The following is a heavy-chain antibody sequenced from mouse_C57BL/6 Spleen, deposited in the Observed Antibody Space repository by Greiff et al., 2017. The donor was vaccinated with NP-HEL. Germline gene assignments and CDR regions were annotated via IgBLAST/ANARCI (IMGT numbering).Heavy chain of an antibody. J-gene: IGHJ4*01. CDR1: GFTFTDYY. V-gene: IGHV7-3*01. Sequence: EVKLVESGGGLVQPGGSLSLSCAASGFTFTDYYMSWVRQPPGKALEWLGFIRNKANGYTTEYSASVKGRFTISRDNSQSILYLQMNALRAEDSATYYCARWGYIYYAMDYWGQGTSVTVSS. CDR2: IRNKANGYTT. CDR3: ARWGYIYYAMDY. D-gene: IGHD3-1*01.